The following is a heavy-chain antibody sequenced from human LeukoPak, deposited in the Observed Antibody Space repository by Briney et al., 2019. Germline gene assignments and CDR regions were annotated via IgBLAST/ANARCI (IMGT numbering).Heavy chain of an antibody. Sequence: PGRSLRLSCAASGFTFSSYAMHWVRQAPGKGLEWVAVISYDGSNKYYADSVKGRFTISRDNSKNTLYLQMNSLRAEDTAVYYCANSVLRYYWYFDLWGRGTLVTVSS. CDR3: ANSVLRYYWYFDL. CDR2: ISYDGSNK. CDR1: GFTFSSYA. J-gene: IGHJ2*01. V-gene: IGHV3-30-3*01. D-gene: IGHD3-9*01.